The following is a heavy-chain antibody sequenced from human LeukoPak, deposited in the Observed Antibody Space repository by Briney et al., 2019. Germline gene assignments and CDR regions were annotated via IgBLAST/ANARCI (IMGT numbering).Heavy chain of an antibody. CDR1: GFTVSTYS. D-gene: IGHD3-10*01. Sequence: PGGSLRLSCAASGFTVSTYSMGWVRQAPGKGLEWVSYIGSTAIYADSVRGRFTISRDSAENSLYLQMNSLRAEDTAIYYCARDGPPAGAGDFEYWGQGTPVTVSS. CDR3: ARDGPPAGAGDFEY. J-gene: IGHJ4*02. V-gene: IGHV3-48*01. CDR2: IGSTAI.